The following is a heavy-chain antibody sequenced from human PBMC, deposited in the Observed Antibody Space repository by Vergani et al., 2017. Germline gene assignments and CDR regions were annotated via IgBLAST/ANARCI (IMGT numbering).Heavy chain of an antibody. CDR3: ARDRRGCPNWIDP. J-gene: IGHJ5*02. CDR2: IYTSGST. V-gene: IGHV4-61*02. D-gene: IGHD6-25*01. CDR1: GGSISSGSYY. Sequence: QVQLQESGPGLVKPSQTLSLTCTVSGGSISSGSYYWSWIRQPAGKGLEWIGRIYTSGSTNYNPSLKSRVTISVDTSKNQFSLKLSSVTAADTAVYYCARDRRGCPNWIDPWGQGTLVTVSS.